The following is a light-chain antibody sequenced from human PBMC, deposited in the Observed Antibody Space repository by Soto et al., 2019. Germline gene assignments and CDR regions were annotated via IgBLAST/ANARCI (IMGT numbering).Light chain of an antibody. V-gene: IGKV3-20*01. J-gene: IGKJ1*01. CDR3: QQYGSSPFWT. CDR2: GAS. Sequence: EIGLTQSPGTLSLSPGERATLSCRASQSVTSNSLAWYQQKPGQAPRLLIYGASSRATGIPGRFSGSGSGTDFTLTISRLEPEDFAVYYCQQYGSSPFWTFGQGAKVDIK. CDR1: QSVTSNS.